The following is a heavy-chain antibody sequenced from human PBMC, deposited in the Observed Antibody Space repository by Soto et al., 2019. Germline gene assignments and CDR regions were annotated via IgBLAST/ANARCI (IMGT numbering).Heavy chain of an antibody. CDR1: GFTFSGSA. V-gene: IGHV3-73*01. CDR2: IRNKANSYAT. Sequence: EVQLVESGGGLVQPGGSLKLSCAASGFTFSGSAMHWVRQASGKGLEWVGRIRNKANSYATAYAASVKGRFTISRDDSKNTAYLQMNSLKTEDTAVYYCARHILGAMPLDYWGQGTLVTVSS. D-gene: IGHD1-26*01. J-gene: IGHJ4*02. CDR3: ARHILGAMPLDY.